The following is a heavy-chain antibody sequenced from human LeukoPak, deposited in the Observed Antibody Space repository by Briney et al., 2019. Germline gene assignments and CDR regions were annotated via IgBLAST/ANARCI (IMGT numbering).Heavy chain of an antibody. D-gene: IGHD3-22*01. Sequence: GGSLRLSCAASGFTFSSYWMHWVRQAPGKGLVWVSRIKSDGSTNYADSVKGRFTISRDNARNTVSLQMNSLRAEDTGVYYCARAPSEIGGYYPEYFRHWGQGTLVTVSS. CDR2: IKSDGST. J-gene: IGHJ1*01. V-gene: IGHV3-74*01. CDR1: GFTFSSYW. CDR3: ARAPSEIGGYYPEYFRH.